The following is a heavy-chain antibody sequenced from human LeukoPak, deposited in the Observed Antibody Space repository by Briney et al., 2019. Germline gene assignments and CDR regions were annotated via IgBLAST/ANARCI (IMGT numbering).Heavy chain of an antibody. CDR2: MSQDGSTK. CDR1: GFTFSTYW. J-gene: IGHJ4*02. V-gene: IGHV3-7*04. Sequence: GGSLRLSCAASGFTFSTYWMTWVRQAPGKGLEWVASMSQDGSTKSSVDSVKGRFTISRDNGKSSLFLQMNSLRAEDTAVYYCARGGIQVSGIDEFDYWGQGTLVTVSS. D-gene: IGHD6-19*01. CDR3: ARGGIQVSGIDEFDY.